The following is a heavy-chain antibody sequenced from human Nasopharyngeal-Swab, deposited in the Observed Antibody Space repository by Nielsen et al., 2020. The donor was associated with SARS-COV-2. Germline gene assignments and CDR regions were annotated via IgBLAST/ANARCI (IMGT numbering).Heavy chain of an antibody. D-gene: IGHD3-22*01. V-gene: IGHV1-2*04. Sequence: ASVNVSCKASGYTFTGYYMHWVRQAPGQGLAWMGWINPNSGGTNYAQKFQGWVTMTRETSISTAYMELSRLRSDDPAVYYCARADYYDSSGYYEYYYYMDVWGKGTTVTVSS. CDR1: GYTFTGYY. J-gene: IGHJ6*03. CDR2: INPNSGGT. CDR3: ARADYYDSSGYYEYYYYMDV.